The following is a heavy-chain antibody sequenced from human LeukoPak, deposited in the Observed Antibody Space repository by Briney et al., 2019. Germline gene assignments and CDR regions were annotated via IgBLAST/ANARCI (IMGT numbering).Heavy chain of an antibody. CDR3: AKDIGIVATQYYFDY. Sequence: GGSLRLSCAASGFTFDDYAMHWVRQAPGKGLEWVSGISWNSGSIGYADSVKGRFTISRDNAKNSLYLQMNSLRAEDTALYYCAKDIGIVATQYYFDYWGQGTLVTVSS. CDR2: ISWNSGSI. V-gene: IGHV3-9*01. J-gene: IGHJ4*02. D-gene: IGHD5-12*01. CDR1: GFTFDDYA.